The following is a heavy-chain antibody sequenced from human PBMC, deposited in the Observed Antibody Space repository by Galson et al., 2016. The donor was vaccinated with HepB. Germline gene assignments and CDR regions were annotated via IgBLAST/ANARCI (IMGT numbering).Heavy chain of an antibody. CDR2: IYSEGTT. V-gene: IGHV3-53*01. CDR3: GRDVGP. CDR1: GFTVTRNY. J-gene: IGHJ5*02. Sequence: SLRLSCAASGFTVTRNYMRWFRQAPGKGLEWVSLIYSEGTTDYADSVKGRFTISRDSSKNTLFLQMNRLRVEDTAVYYCGRDVGPWGRGTLVTVS.